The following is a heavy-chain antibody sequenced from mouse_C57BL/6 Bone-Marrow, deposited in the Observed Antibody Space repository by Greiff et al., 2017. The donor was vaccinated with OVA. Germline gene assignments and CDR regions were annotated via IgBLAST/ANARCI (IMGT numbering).Heavy chain of an antibody. V-gene: IGHV5-2*01. CDR3: ARHEYYGRDAWFAY. CDR1: GYAFTTHD. CDR2: INSGGGST. J-gene: IGHJ3*01. D-gene: IGHD1-1*01. Sequence: DVQLVESGGGLVQPGESLKLSCESSGYAFTTHDMSWVRKTPGKRLEWVAAINSGGGSTYYPDNMERRFILSRDNTKKTLYLQISSLMAEDTALYYCARHEYYGRDAWFAYWGQGTLVTVSS.